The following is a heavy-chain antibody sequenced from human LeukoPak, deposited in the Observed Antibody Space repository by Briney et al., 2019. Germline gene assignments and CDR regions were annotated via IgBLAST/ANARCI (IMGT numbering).Heavy chain of an antibody. CDR1: GFTVSSNY. V-gene: IGHV3-53*05. CDR2: IYSGGST. Sequence: GGSLRLSCAASGFTVSSNYMSWVRQAPGKGLEWVSVIYSGGSTYYADSVKGRFTISRDSAKNSLYLQMNSLRPEDTALYYCAKLVVAASYDAFDIWGQGTMVTVSS. CDR3: AKLVVAASYDAFDI. J-gene: IGHJ3*02. D-gene: IGHD2-15*01.